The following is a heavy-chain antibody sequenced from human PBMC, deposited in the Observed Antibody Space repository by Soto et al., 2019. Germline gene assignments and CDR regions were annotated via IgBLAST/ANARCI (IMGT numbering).Heavy chain of an antibody. CDR2: IYSSGGS. V-gene: IGHV4-30-4*01. CDR3: VGTGTTDEY. CDR1: GASVSSGDYY. D-gene: IGHD1-1*01. J-gene: IGHJ4*02. Sequence: QVQLQESGPGLVKPSQTLSLTCTVSGASVSSGDYYWSCIRQPPGKGLEWIGYIYSSGGSYYNPSLKGRLTISIDTSQNQFALKLNSFTVADTAIYYCVGTGTTDEYWGRGTLVTVSS.